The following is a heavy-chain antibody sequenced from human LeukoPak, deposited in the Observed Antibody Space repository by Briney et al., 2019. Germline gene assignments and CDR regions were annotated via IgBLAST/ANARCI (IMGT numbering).Heavy chain of an antibody. CDR3: ARQYSSGWYCYFDY. Sequence: GGSLRLSCAASGFTFSSYWMSWVRQAPGKGLEWVANIKQDGSEKYYVDSVKGRFTISRENAKNSLYLQMNSLRAEDTAVYYCARQYSSGWYCYFDYWGQGTLVTVSS. CDR2: IKQDGSEK. V-gene: IGHV3-7*01. D-gene: IGHD6-19*01. J-gene: IGHJ4*02. CDR1: GFTFSSYW.